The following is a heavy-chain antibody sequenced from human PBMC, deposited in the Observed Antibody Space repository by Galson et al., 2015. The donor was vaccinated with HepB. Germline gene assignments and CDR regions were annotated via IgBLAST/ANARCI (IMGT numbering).Heavy chain of an antibody. CDR3: ARKFLGYYGMDV. V-gene: IGHV1-46*03. Sequence: SVKVSCKASGYTFTSYYMHWVRQAPGQGLEWMGIINPSGGSTSYAQKFQGRVTMTRDTSTSTVYMELSSLRCEDTAVYYCARKFLGYYGMDVWGQGTTVPVSS. CDR1: GYTFTSYY. D-gene: IGHD3-16*01. CDR2: INPSGGST. J-gene: IGHJ6*02.